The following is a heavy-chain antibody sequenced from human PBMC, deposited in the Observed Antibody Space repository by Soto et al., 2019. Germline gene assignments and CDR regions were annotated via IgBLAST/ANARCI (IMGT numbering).Heavy chain of an antibody. CDR3: AKEGPGGGRHFYYGMDV. D-gene: IGHD1-26*01. CDR1: GFTFNTFG. Sequence: PGGSLRLSCAASGFTFNTFGMHWVRQAPGKGLEWVAVISYDGSDKYYSDSVRGRFTISRDNSMNTLYLQMNSLRPEDTGIYHCAKEGPGGGRHFYYGMDVWGQGTTVTVSS. J-gene: IGHJ6*02. V-gene: IGHV3-30*18. CDR2: ISYDGSDK.